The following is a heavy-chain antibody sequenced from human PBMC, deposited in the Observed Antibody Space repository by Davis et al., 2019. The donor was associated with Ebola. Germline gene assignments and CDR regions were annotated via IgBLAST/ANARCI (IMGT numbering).Heavy chain of an antibody. D-gene: IGHD6-13*01. CDR2: IYSGGST. Sequence: GESLKISCAASGFTVSSNYMSWVRQAPGKGLEWVSVIYSGGSTYYADSVKGRFTISRDNSKNTLYLQMNSLRAEDTAVYYCARDLRGMNGYWGQGTLVTVSS. CDR3: ARDLRGMNGY. CDR1: GFTVSSNY. V-gene: IGHV3-53*01. J-gene: IGHJ4*02.